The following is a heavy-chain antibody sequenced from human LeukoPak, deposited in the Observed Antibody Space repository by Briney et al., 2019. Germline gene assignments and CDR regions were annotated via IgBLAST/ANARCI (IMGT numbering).Heavy chain of an antibody. Sequence: GGSLRLSCAASGFTFSSYGMHWVRQAPGKGLEWVAVIWYDGSNKYYADSVKGRFTISRDNSKNTLYLQMNSLRAEDTAVYYCASEAARGYYFDYWGQGTLVTVSS. V-gene: IGHV3-33*01. CDR2: IWYDGSNK. D-gene: IGHD6-6*01. CDR1: GFTFSSYG. J-gene: IGHJ4*02. CDR3: ASEAARGYYFDY.